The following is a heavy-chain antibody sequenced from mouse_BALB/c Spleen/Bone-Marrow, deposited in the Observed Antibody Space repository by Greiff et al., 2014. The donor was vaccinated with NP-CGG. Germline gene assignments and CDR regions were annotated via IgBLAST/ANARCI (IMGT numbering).Heavy chain of an antibody. CDR1: GYSFTDYY. CDR2: VNPNNGGT. Sequence: DVKLQESGPDLVKPGASVKISCKASGYSFTDYYMHWVKQSHGKSLEWIGRVNPNNGGTDYSQKFEGKAILTVDKSSSTAFMELRSLTSEDSAVYYCARGPTTVVAYYYTLNYWGQGTSVTVSS. CDR3: ARGPTTVVAYYYTLNY. J-gene: IGHJ4*01. D-gene: IGHD1-1*01. V-gene: IGHV1-34*01.